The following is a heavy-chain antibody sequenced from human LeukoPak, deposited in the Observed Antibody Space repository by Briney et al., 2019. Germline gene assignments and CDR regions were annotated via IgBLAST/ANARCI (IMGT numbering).Heavy chain of an antibody. V-gene: IGHV3-23*01. CDR2: VSGSGSST. D-gene: IGHD3-9*01. CDR1: GFTLANYL. Sequence: PGGSLRLSCAASGFTLANYLMSWIRQTPGKGLEWVSSVSGSGSSTYYADSVKGRFTISRDNSKNTVYLQMSSLRAEDTAVYYCAKLTQPSAYWGQGTLVTVSS. CDR3: AKLTQPSAY. J-gene: IGHJ4*02.